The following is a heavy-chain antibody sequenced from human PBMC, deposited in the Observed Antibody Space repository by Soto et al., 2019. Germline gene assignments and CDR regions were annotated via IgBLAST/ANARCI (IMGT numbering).Heavy chain of an antibody. Sequence: SETLSLTCTVSGGSISSADYYWSWIRYPPGKALEWLGHIYYSGATYYNPSLKSRVTISVDTSKIQFVLKQTSVTPAVSAVYYCARAPMVRGVYWVDPCGQATLVTVSS. V-gene: IGHV4-30-4*01. J-gene: IGHJ5*02. D-gene: IGHD3-10*01. CDR2: IYYSGAT. CDR3: ARAPMVRGVYWVDP. CDR1: GGSISSADYY.